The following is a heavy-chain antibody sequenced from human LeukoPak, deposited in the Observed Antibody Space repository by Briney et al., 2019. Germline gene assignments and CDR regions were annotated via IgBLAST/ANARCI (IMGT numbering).Heavy chain of an antibody. Sequence: ASVKVSFTASGYTFTSYDINWVRQATGQGLEWMGWMNPNSGNTGYAQKFQGRVTMTRNTSISTAYMELSSLRSEDTAVYYCARGPLGHNWYDPWGQGTLVTVSS. J-gene: IGHJ5*02. D-gene: IGHD3-10*01. CDR1: GYTFTSYD. CDR3: ARGPLGHNWYDP. CDR2: MNPNSGNT. V-gene: IGHV1-8*01.